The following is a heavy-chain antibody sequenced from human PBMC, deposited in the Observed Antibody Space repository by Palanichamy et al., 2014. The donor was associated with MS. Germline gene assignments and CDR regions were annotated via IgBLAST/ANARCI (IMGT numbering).Heavy chain of an antibody. CDR1: GDSVSSKSAA. J-gene: IGHJ4*02. D-gene: IGHD3-22*01. V-gene: IGHV6-1*01. Sequence: QAQLQQSGPGLVKPSQTLSLTCAISGDSVSSKSAAWNWIRQSPSRGLEWLGRTYYRSNWNNDYALSVKSRMTINPDTSKNLFSLQLSSVTPEDTAVYYCARGRDGSSYYDYWGQGTLVTVSS. CDR3: ARGRDGSSYYDY. CDR2: TYYRSNWNN.